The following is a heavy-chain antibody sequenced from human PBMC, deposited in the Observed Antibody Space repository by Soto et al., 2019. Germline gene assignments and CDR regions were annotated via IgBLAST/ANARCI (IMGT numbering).Heavy chain of an antibody. CDR3: AGSYCSGGSCYSYYYYYMDV. D-gene: IGHD2-15*01. J-gene: IGHJ6*03. CDR1: GGSFSGYY. Sequence: QVQLQQWGAGLLKPSETLSLTCAVYGGSFSGYYWSWIRQPPGKGLEWIGEINHSGSTNYNPSLKSRVTISVDTSKNQFSLKLSSVTVADTDVYYCAGSYCSGGSCYSYYYYYMDVWGKGTTVTVSS. CDR2: INHSGST. V-gene: IGHV4-34*01.